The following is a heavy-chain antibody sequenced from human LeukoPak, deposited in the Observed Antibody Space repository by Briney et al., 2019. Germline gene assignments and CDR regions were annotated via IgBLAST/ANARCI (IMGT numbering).Heavy chain of an antibody. CDR1: GGSISSGGYY. CDR2: IYYSGST. V-gene: IGHV4-31*03. CDR3: ARATPRYYYDSSGYWFDY. Sequence: SETLSLTCTVSGGSISSGGYYWSWIRQHPGKGLEWIGYIYYSGSTYYSPSLKSRVTISVDTSKNQFSLKLSSVTAADTAVYYCARATPRYYYDSSGYWFDYWGQGTLVTVSS. D-gene: IGHD3-22*01. J-gene: IGHJ4*02.